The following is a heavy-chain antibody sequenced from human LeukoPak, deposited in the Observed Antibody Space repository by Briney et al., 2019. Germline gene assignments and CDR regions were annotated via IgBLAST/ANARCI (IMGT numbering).Heavy chain of an antibody. Sequence: GGSLRLSCAASGFTFSSYAMSWVRQAPGKGLEWVSAISGSGGSTYYADSVKGRFTISRDNSKNTLYLQMNSLRAEDTAVYYCANSIGPVVRFDYWGQGTLVTVSS. CDR2: ISGSGGST. CDR1: GFTFSSYA. CDR3: ANSIGPVVRFDY. V-gene: IGHV3-23*01. J-gene: IGHJ4*02. D-gene: IGHD2-15*01.